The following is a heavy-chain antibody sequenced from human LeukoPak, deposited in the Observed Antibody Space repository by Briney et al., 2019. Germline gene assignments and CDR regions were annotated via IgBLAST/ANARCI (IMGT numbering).Heavy chain of an antibody. J-gene: IGHJ6*03. Sequence: SETLSLTCAVYGGSFSGYYWSWIRQPPGKGLEWIGEINHSGSTNYNPSLTSRVTISVDTSKNQFSVKLSSVTAADTAVYYCARAQRHTRTYYCCYYYTDVWGKGTTVTVSS. CDR3: ARAQRHTRTYYCCYYYTDV. D-gene: IGHD5-18*01. CDR1: GGSFSGYY. V-gene: IGHV4-34*01. CDR2: INHSGST.